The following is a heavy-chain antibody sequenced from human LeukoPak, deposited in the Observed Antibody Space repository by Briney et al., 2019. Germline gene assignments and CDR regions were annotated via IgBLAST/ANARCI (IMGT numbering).Heavy chain of an antibody. CDR1: GDSIDIYY. J-gene: IGHJ4*02. CDR2: IYTTGST. D-gene: IGHD6-13*01. CDR3: ARLPAGLIAAAGALFDY. Sequence: SETLSLTCSVSGDSIDIYYWSWIRQSAGRGLEWIGRIYTTGSTNYNPSLKSRVAMSVDTSKKQFSLKLSSVTAADTAVYYCARLPAGLIAAAGALFDYWGQGTLVTVSS. V-gene: IGHV4-4*07.